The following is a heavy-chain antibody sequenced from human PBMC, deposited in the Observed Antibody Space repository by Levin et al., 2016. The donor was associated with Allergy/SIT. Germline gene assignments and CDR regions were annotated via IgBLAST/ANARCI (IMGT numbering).Heavy chain of an antibody. D-gene: IGHD6-13*01. J-gene: IGHJ3*02. V-gene: IGHV5-10-1*01. CDR3: ATPIAAAGYDAFDI. Sequence: KVSCKGSGYSFTSYWISWVRQMPGKGLEWMGRIDPSDSYTNYSPSFQGHVTISADKSISTAYLQWSSLKASDTAMYYCATPIAAAGYDAFDIWGQGTMVTVSS. CDR1: GYSFTSYW. CDR2: IDPSDSYT.